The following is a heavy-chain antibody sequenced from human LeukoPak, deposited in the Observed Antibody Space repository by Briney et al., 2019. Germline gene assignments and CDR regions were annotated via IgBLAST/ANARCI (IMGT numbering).Heavy chain of an antibody. D-gene: IGHD2-21*02. CDR2: ISSNGGST. J-gene: IGHJ4*02. V-gene: IGHV3-64D*09. CDR3: VKDRRCGGDCRYFDY. CDR1: GFTFSSYA. Sequence: GGSLRLSCSASGFTFSSYAMHWVRQAPGKGLEYVSAISSNGGSTYYADSVKGRFTISRDNSRNTLYLQMSSLRAEDTAVYYCVKDRRCGGDCRYFDYWGQGTLVTVSS.